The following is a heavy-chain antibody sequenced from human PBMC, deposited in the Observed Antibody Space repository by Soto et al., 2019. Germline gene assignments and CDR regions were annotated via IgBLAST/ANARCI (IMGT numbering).Heavy chain of an antibody. V-gene: IGHV3-33*01. Sequence: GVSLRLSCAASGFTFRSYGMHGVRQAPGKGLEWVAVIWYDGSNKYYADPVKGRFTIARDNSKNTLYLQMNSLRAEDTAVYYCARGVGGLGDYYYGMDVWGQGTTVTVSS. CDR2: IWYDGSNK. CDR3: ARGVGGLGDYYYGMDV. J-gene: IGHJ6*02. CDR1: GFTFRSYG. D-gene: IGHD3-16*01.